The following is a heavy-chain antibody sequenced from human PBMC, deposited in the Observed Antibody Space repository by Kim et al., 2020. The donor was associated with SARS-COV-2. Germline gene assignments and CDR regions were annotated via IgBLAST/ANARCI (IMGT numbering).Heavy chain of an antibody. CDR1: GFTFSSYS. Sequence: GGSLRLSCAASGFTFSSYSMNWVRQAPGKGLEWVSYISSSSSTIYYADSVKGRFTISRDNAKNSLYLQMNSLRDEDTAVYYCARGNYYDSSGYYAFDIWGQGTMVTVSS. V-gene: IGHV3-48*02. D-gene: IGHD3-22*01. J-gene: IGHJ3*02. CDR3: ARGNYYDSSGYYAFDI. CDR2: ISSSSSTI.